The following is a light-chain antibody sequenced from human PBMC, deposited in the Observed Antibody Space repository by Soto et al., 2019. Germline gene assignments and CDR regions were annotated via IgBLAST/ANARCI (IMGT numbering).Light chain of an antibody. CDR1: QSVSSH. CDR3: HQRNSWPLT. CDR2: DAS. V-gene: IGKV3-11*01. J-gene: IGKJ4*01. Sequence: EMVLTQSPATLSLSPGERATLSSRASQSVSSHLAWYQQKPGQGPRLLIYDASNRATGIPARFSGSGSGTDFTLTISSLEPEDFAVYYCHQRNSWPLTFGGGTKVEIK.